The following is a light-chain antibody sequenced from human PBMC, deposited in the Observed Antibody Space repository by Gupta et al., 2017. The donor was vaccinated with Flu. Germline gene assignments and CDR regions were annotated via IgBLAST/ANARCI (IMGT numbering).Light chain of an antibody. Sequence: PEFRSVTPKETVTISCRASQSIGDNLHWYQQKPNQSPVLLIKFASQSFSGAPARFSGSGSGTEFTLTIYSLEAEDAATYYCLQSSTFPGTYGQGTRLEIK. CDR1: QSIGDN. CDR3: LQSSTFPGT. J-gene: IGKJ5*01. V-gene: IGKV6-21*01. CDR2: FAS.